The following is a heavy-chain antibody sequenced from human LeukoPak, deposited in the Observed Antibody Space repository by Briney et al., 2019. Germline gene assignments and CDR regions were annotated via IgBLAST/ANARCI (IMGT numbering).Heavy chain of an antibody. J-gene: IGHJ4*02. CDR2: IYYTGST. D-gene: IGHD4-11*01. V-gene: IGHV4-59*01. CDR3: ARLRGNYFPDY. Sequence: QPSETLSLTCAVSGGSLNSYYWSWIRRPPGKGLEWIGYIYYTGSTNYNPSLKSRVTISVDTSKNQFSLKLSSVTAADTAVYYCARLRGNYFPDYWGQGTLVTVSS. CDR1: GGSLNSYY.